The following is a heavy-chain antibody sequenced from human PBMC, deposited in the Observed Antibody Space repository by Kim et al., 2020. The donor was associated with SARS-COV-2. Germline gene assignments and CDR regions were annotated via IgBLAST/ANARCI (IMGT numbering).Heavy chain of an antibody. CDR2: ISSSSSTI. CDR1: GFTFSSYS. D-gene: IGHD6-13*01. V-gene: IGHV3-48*02. CDR3: ARETVGVWYSSSWRKHNWFDP. J-gene: IGHJ5*02. Sequence: GGSLRLSCAASGFTFSSYSMNWVRQAPGKGLEWVSYISSSSSTIYYADSVKGRFTISRDNAKNSLYLQMNSLRDEDTAVYYCARETVGVWYSSSWRKHNWFDPWGQGTLVTVSS.